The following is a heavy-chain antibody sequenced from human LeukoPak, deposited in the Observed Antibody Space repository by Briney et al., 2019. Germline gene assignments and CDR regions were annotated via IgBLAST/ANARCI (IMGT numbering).Heavy chain of an antibody. V-gene: IGHV4-59*01. CDR2: IYYSGST. J-gene: IGHJ3*02. CDR3: ASSPQQLVLGAFDI. Sequence: PSETLSLTCTVSGGSISSYYWSWIRQPPGKGLEWIGYIYYSGSTNYNPSLKSRVTISVDTSKNQFSLKLSSVTAADTAVYYCASSPQQLVLGAFDIWGQGTMVTVSS. D-gene: IGHD6-13*01. CDR1: GGSISSYY.